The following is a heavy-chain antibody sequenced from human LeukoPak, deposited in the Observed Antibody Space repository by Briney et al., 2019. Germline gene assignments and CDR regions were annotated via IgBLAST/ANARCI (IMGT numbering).Heavy chain of an antibody. CDR3: ANNFDY. J-gene: IGHJ4*02. CDR1: GFTFSNYG. V-gene: IGHV3-33*06. Sequence: PGGSLRLSCAASGFTFSNYGMHWVRQAPGKGLEWVAVIWHDGSNRYYADSVKGRFTISRDNTKNILYLQMSSLRAEDTAVCYCANNFDYWGQGTLVTVSS. CDR2: IWHDGSNR.